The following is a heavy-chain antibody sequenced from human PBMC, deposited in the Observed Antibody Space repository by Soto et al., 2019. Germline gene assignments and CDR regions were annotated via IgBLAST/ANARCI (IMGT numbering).Heavy chain of an antibody. D-gene: IGHD3-10*01. CDR1: GFTFSSYG. V-gene: IGHV3-33*01. CDR3: ARGSLRVRGVDYGDDFDY. Sequence: PGGSLRLSCAASGFTFSSYGMHWVRRAPGKGLEWVAVIWYDGSNKYYADSVKGRFTISRDNSKNTLYLQMNSLRAEDTAVYYCARGSLRVRGVDYGDDFDYWGQGTLVTVSS. CDR2: IWYDGSNK. J-gene: IGHJ4*02.